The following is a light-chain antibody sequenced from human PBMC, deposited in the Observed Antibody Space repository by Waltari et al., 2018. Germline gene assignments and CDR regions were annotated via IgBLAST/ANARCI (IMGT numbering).Light chain of an antibody. CDR1: NDNIGLNL. V-gene: IGLV1-51*02. Sequence: QFTLTQPPSVSAAPGQRVTLSCSGTNDNIGLNLVSWYRQFPGAAPQLLIYEEDKRPSEIPDRFSASKSGTSATLAITGLQTGDEADYYCATWDVRLTPRHMFGGGTKVTVL. CDR2: EED. CDR3: ATWDVRLTPRHM. J-gene: IGLJ3*02.